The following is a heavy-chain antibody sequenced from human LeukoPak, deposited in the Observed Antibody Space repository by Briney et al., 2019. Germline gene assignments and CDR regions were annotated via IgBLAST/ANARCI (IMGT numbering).Heavy chain of an antibody. Sequence: SETLSLTCTVSGGSVSSGSYYWSWIRQPPEKGLEWIGYIYYSGSTNYNPSLRSRVTISIDTSKNQFSLKLRSVTAADTAVYYCASTVRDGVATIRKKNDYWGQGTLVTVSS. V-gene: IGHV4-61*01. CDR1: GGSVSSGSYY. D-gene: IGHD5-12*01. CDR3: ASTVRDGVATIRKKNDY. J-gene: IGHJ4*02. CDR2: IYYSGST.